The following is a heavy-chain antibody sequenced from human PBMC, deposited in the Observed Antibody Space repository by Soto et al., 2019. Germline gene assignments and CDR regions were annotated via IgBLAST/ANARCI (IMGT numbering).Heavy chain of an antibody. CDR1: GFTFSSYA. D-gene: IGHD3-10*01. V-gene: IGHV3-30-3*01. CDR3: ARDLDRGRGVIVDYGMDV. CDR2: ISYDGSNK. Sequence: QVQLVESGGGVVQPGRSLRLSCAASGFTFSSYAMHWVRQAPGKGLEWVAVISYDGSNKYYADSVKGRFTISRDNSKNTLYLQMNSLRAEDTAVYYCARDLDRGRGVIVDYGMDVWGQGTTVTVSS. J-gene: IGHJ6*02.